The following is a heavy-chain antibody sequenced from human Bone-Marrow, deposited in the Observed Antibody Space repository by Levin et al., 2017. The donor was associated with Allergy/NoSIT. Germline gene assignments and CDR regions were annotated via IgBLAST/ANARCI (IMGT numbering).Heavy chain of an antibody. Sequence: ASVKVSCKASGYTFTSYDINWVRQATGQGLEWMGWMNPNSGNTGYAQKFQGRVTMTRNTSISTAYMELSSLRSEDTAVYYCARALSRAKQFPNYWGQGTLVTVSS. V-gene: IGHV1-8*01. CDR1: GYTFTSYD. J-gene: IGHJ4*02. CDR2: MNPNSGNT. CDR3: ARALSRAKQFPNY. D-gene: IGHD2-2*01.